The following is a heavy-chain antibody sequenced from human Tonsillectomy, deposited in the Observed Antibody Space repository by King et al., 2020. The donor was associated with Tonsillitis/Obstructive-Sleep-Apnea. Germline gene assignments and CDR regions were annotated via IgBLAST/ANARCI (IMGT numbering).Heavy chain of an antibody. D-gene: IGHD2-21*02. CDR2: ISYDGSKK. Sequence: QLVQSGGGVVQPGRSLRLSCAASGFTFSSYAMYWVRQAPGKGLEWVAAISYDGSKKHYSDSVKGRFTISRDNSKNTLYLQMNSLRAEDTAVYYCARNWAMMGVVTPILDVWGKGTTVTVSS. CDR1: GFTFSSYA. V-gene: IGHV3-30*04. CDR3: ARNWAMMGVVTPILDV. J-gene: IGHJ6*04.